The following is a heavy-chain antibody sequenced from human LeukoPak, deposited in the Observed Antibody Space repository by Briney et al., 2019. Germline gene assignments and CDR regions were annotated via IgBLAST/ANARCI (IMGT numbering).Heavy chain of an antibody. D-gene: IGHD1-26*01. J-gene: IGHJ3*02. V-gene: IGHV3-53*01. CDR2: IYNTGAT. Sequence: PGWSLRLSCAASGFTVSDNYMTWVRQAPGKGLEWVSSIYNTGATHYAESVQGRFTISRDNSKNTLFLQMNSLRAEDMAVYYCARIEWEPLGRPFDIWGQGTMVTVSS. CDR3: ARIEWEPLGRPFDI. CDR1: GFTVSDNY.